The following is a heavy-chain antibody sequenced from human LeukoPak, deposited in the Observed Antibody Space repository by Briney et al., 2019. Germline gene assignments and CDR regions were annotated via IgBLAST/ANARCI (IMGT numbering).Heavy chain of an antibody. CDR2: IRYDGSNK. CDR3: AKAAVVAATSNWFDP. J-gene: IGHJ5*02. D-gene: IGHD2-15*01. V-gene: IGHV3-30*02. Sequence: PGGSLRLSCAASGFTFSSYGMHWVRQAPGKGLEWVAFIRYDGSNKYYADSVKGRFTISRDNSKNTLYLQMNSLRAEDTAVYYCAKAAVVAATSNWFDPWGQGTLVTVSS. CDR1: GFTFSSYG.